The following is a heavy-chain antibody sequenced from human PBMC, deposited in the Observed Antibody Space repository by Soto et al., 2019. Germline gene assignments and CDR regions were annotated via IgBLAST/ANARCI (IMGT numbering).Heavy chain of an antibody. V-gene: IGHV4-31*06. CDR3: GWFDP. Sequence: SETLSLTCTVSGGSVSSGSYYWSWIRQHPGKGLEWIGYINYSGSTNYNPSLKSRVIISRDTSKNQLSLNLSSVTAADTAIYYYGWFDPWGLGTLVTVSS. J-gene: IGHJ5*02. CDR1: GGSVSSGSYY. CDR2: INYSGST.